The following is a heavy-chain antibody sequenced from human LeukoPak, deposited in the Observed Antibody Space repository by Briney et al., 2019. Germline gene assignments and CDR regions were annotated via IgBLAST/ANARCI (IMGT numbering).Heavy chain of an antibody. Sequence: ASVKVSCKASGYTFTSYGISWVRQAPGQGLEWMGWISAYNGNTNYAQKLQGRVTMTTDTSTSTAYMELGSLRSDDTAVYYRARWPGYSSGWYEGYFDYWGQGTLVTVSS. CDR2: ISAYNGNT. CDR1: GYTFTSYG. D-gene: IGHD6-19*01. CDR3: ARWPGYSSGWYEGYFDY. V-gene: IGHV1-18*01. J-gene: IGHJ4*02.